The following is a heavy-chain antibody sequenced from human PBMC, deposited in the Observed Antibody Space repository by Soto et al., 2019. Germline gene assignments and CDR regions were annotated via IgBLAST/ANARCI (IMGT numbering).Heavy chain of an antibody. Sequence: QVQLVESGGGVVQPGRSLRLSCAASGFTFSSYGMHWVRQAPGKGLEWVAVIWYDGSNKYYADSVKGRFTISRDKSKNTLYLQRNRLRAEDTAVYYCARDNRDSVLVPARGTGGMDVWGQGTTVTVSS. V-gene: IGHV3-33*01. D-gene: IGHD2-2*01. CDR2: IWYDGSNK. CDR3: ARDNRDSVLVPARGTGGMDV. J-gene: IGHJ6*02. CDR1: GFTFSSYG.